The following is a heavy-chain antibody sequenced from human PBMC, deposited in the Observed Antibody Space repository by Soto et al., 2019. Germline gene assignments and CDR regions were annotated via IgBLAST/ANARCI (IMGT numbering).Heavy chain of an antibody. V-gene: IGHV4-31*03. CDR2: IYYNGRT. D-gene: IGHD2-15*01. CDR1: GGSISSGAYY. CDR3: ARTPSDCLGGRCYLPDY. Sequence: QVQLQESGPGLVKPSQTLSLTCTVSGGSISSGAYYWTWIRQHPGKGLEWIAYIYYNGRTSYNPSLRCRVAISIDTSKNQFSLKLSSVTAADTAVYYCARTPSDCLGGRCYLPDYWGQGTLVTASS. J-gene: IGHJ4*02.